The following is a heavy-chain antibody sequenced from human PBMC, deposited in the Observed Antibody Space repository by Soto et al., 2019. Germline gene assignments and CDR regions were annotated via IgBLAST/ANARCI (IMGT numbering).Heavy chain of an antibody. V-gene: IGHV5-10-1*01. J-gene: IGHJ6*02. Sequence: PGESLKISCKGSGYSFTSYWINWVRQMPGKGLEWMGRIDPSDSYTNYSPSFQGHVTISADKSTSTAYLQWSSLKASDTAIYYCVRLELSFYYGMDVWGQGTTVTVSS. CDR1: GYSFTSYW. D-gene: IGHD1-7*01. CDR2: IDPSDSYT. CDR3: VRLELSFYYGMDV.